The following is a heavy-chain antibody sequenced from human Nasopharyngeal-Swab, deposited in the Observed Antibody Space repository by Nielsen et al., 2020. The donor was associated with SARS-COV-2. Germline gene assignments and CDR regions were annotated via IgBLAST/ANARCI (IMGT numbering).Heavy chain of an antibody. D-gene: IGHD2-21*01. CDR2: ISSNGGST. CDR3: VKEQVRGDCFDY. J-gene: IGHJ4*02. CDR1: GFTYSSYA. Sequence: GRSPSLYCSAFGFTYSSYAMHWVRQAPGKGLEYVSAISSNGGSTYYADSVKGRFTISRDNSKNTLYLQMSSLRAEDTAVYYCVKEQVRGDCFDYWGQGTLVTVSS. V-gene: IGHV3-64D*06.